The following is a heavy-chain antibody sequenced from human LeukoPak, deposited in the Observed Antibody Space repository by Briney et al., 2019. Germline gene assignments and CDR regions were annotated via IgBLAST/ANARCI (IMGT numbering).Heavy chain of an antibody. J-gene: IGHJ6*03. V-gene: IGHV3-7*01. CDR2: IKQDGSEK. CDR1: GFSFTNYW. Sequence: GGSLRLSCAVSGFSFTNYWMSWVRQAPGKGPEWVANIKQDGSEKKYVDSVKGRFTISRDNAKNSLDMQMNSLRAEDTAVYYCVREGYFFMDVWGKGTSVTVSS. CDR3: VREGYFFMDV.